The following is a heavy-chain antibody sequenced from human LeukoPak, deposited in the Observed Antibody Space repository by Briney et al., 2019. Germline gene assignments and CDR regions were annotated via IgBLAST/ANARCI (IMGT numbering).Heavy chain of an antibody. Sequence: RGSLRLSCAASGFTVSSNYMTWVRQAPGKGLEWGSIIYGGGATYYADSVKGRFTISRDNPKNTLYLQMNSLRVDDTAVYYCVLIPGSGYWGQGTLVTVSS. V-gene: IGHV3-66*01. CDR2: IYGGGAT. D-gene: IGHD1-26*01. CDR3: VLIPGSGY. J-gene: IGHJ4*02. CDR1: GFTVSSNY.